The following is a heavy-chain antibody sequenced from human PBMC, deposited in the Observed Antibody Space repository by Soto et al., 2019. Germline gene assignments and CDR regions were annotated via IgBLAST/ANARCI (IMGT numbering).Heavy chain of an antibody. V-gene: IGHV3-33*01. CDR3: ARDGIGGTVFRGYLDY. D-gene: IGHD1-7*01. J-gene: IGHJ4*02. Sequence: QEQLVESGGGVVQPGTSLRLSCAVPGGIFYGYGMHWVRQAPGKGLEWVAIIRFDGSNEEYADSVKGRFTISRDNSKNTLYMQMNTLGAEDTAVYYGARDGIGGTVFRGYLDYWGRGTVVTVSS. CDR1: GGIFYGYG. CDR2: IRFDGSNE.